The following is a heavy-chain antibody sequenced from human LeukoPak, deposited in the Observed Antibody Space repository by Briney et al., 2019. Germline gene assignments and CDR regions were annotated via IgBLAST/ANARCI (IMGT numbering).Heavy chain of an antibody. D-gene: IGHD3-16*02. V-gene: IGHV4-34*01. Sequence: SETLSLTCAVYGGSFSGYYWIWIRQPPGKGLEWIGEINHSGSTNYNPSLKSRVTISVDTSKNQFSLKLSSVTAADTAVYYCARGSASYDYVWGSYRPPYFDYWGQGTLVTVSS. CDR2: INHSGST. CDR3: ARGSASYDYVWGSYRPPYFDY. J-gene: IGHJ4*02. CDR1: GGSFSGYY.